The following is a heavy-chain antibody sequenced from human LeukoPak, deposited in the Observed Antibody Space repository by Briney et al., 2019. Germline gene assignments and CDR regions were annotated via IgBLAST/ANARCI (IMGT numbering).Heavy chain of an antibody. CDR2: ISGSGSRT. V-gene: IGHV3-23*01. D-gene: IGHD2-15*01. J-gene: IGHJ4*01. CDR1: GFTFSSYA. CDR3: AKDSLVGYCSGGSCYPGNSDY. Sequence: GGSLRLSCAASGFTFSSYAMNWVRQAPGKGLGWVSGISGSGSRTYYANSVKGRFTISRDNSKNTLYLQMNSLRAEDTAIFYCAKDSLVGYCSGGSCYPGNSDYWGHGTLVTVSS.